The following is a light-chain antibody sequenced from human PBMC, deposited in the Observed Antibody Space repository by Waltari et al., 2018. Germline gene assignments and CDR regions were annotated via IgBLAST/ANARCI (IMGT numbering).Light chain of an antibody. J-gene: IGKJ2*01. Sequence: DIVMTQSPLSPPVTPGEPASISCRSSQSLLHSNGYNYLDWYLQKPGQSPQLLSYLGSNRASGVPDRFRSIGSGTEFTLKISRVEAEDVGVYYCMQALQTPRTFGQGTKLEIK. CDR1: QSLLHSNGYNY. V-gene: IGKV2-28*01. CDR2: LGS. CDR3: MQALQTPRT.